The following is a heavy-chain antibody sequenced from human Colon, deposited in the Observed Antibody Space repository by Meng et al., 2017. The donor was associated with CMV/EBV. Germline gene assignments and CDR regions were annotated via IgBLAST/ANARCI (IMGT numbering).Heavy chain of an antibody. J-gene: IGHJ4*02. CDR3: TKEHWAAGFY. CDR1: GFTFNNAW. D-gene: IGHD6-13*01. CDR2: IKSEPDGGTI. Sequence: SCAASGFTFNNAWINWVRQAPGKGLEWVGRIKSEPDGGTIDYAAPVKDRFTILRDDSKNTLYLQMNSLKIEDTAVYFCTKEHWAAGFYWGQGTLVTVSS. V-gene: IGHV3-15*07.